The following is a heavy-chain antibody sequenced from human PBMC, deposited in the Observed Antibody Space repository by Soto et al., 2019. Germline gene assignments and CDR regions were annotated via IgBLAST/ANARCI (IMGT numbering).Heavy chain of an antibody. CDR3: ARASEDSSSWYYYYGMEV. CDR2: IYYSGST. J-gene: IGHJ6*02. Sequence: SLTCTVSGGSISSGGYYWSWIRQHPGKGPEWIGYIYYSGSTYYNPSLKSRVTISVDTSKNQFSLKLSSVTAADTAVYYCARASEDSSSWYYYYGMEVWGQGTTVTVSS. V-gene: IGHV4-31*03. CDR1: GGSISSGGYY. D-gene: IGHD6-13*01.